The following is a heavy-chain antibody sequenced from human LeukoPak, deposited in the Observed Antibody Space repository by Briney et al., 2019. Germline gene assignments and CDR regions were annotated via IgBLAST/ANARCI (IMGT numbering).Heavy chain of an antibody. CDR1: GFTFSSYA. CDR2: ISYDGSNK. Sequence: GGSLRLSCAASGFTFSSYAMHCVRQAPGKGLEWVAVISYDGSNKYYADSVKGRFTISRDNSKNTLSLQMNSLRAEDTAVYYCARVGVAAADPYYFDYWGQGTLVTVSS. D-gene: IGHD6-13*01. J-gene: IGHJ4*02. CDR3: ARVGVAAADPYYFDY. V-gene: IGHV3-30-3*01.